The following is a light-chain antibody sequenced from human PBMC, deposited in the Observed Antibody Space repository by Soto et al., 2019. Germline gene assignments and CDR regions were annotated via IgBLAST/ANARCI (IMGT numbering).Light chain of an antibody. CDR1: SSDVGDYKY. J-gene: IGLJ1*01. CDR2: EVS. Sequence: QSALTQPASVSGSPGQSITISCTGTSSDVGDYKYVSWYQQHPGKAPKLIIYEVSNRPSGVSNRFSGSNSGNTASLTISGLQAEDEADYYCSSYTSRTFDVFGTATKVTVL. CDR3: SSYTSRTFDV. V-gene: IGLV2-14*01.